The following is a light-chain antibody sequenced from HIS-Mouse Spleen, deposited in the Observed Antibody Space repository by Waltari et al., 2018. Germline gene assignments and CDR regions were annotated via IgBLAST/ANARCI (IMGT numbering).Light chain of an antibody. J-gene: IGLJ3*02. CDR1: SSNIGSNY. V-gene: IGLV1-47*01. CDR2: RNN. Sequence: QSVLTQPPSASGTPGQRVTISCSGSSSNIGSNYVYWYQPLPGTAPKHLIYRNNQRPSGVPDRFSGSKSGTSASLAISGLRSEDEADYYCAAWDDSLSGPWVFGGGTKLTVL. CDR3: AAWDDSLSGPWV.